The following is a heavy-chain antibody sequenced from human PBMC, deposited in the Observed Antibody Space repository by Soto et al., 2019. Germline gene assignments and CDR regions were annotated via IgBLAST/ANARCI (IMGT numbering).Heavy chain of an antibody. D-gene: IGHD6-19*01. Sequence: QVQLQESGPGLVKPSETLSLTCTVSGGSISSYYWSWIRQPPGKGLEWIGYIYYSGSTNYNPSLKGRVTISVDTSKHQFSLKLSSVTAADTAVYYCARHVWISTQWLGIDYWGQGTLVTVSS. CDR1: GGSISSYY. CDR3: ARHVWISTQWLGIDY. CDR2: IYYSGST. J-gene: IGHJ4*02. V-gene: IGHV4-59*08.